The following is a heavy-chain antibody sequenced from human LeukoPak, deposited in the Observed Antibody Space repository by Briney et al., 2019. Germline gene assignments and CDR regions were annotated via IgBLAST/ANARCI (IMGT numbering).Heavy chain of an antibody. V-gene: IGHV4-34*01. CDR3: ARSAIWPIAARRYYFDY. D-gene: IGHD6-6*01. CDR1: GGSFSGYY. J-gene: IGHJ4*02. Sequence: SETLSLTCAVYGGSFSGYYWSWIRQPPGKGLEWFGEINHSGSTNYNPSLKSRVTISVDTSKNQFSLKLSSVTAADTAVYYCARSAIWPIAARRYYFDYWGQGTLVTVSS. CDR2: INHSGST.